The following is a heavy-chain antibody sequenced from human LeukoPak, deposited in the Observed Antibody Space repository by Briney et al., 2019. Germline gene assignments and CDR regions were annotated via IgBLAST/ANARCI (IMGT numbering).Heavy chain of an antibody. Sequence: PSETLSLTCAVYGESLSGYYWSWIRQPPGKGLEWIGEINHSGSTNYNPSLKSRVTISVDMFKNQFSLKLTPVTAADTAVYYCARGVQYSSNWYFDLWGRGTLVTVSS. D-gene: IGHD6-13*01. CDR3: ARGVQYSSNWYFDL. CDR1: GESLSGYY. J-gene: IGHJ2*01. V-gene: IGHV4-34*01. CDR2: INHSGST.